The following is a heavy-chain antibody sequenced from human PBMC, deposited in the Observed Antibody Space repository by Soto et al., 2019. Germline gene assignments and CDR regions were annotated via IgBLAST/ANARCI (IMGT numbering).Heavy chain of an antibody. J-gene: IGHJ4*02. D-gene: IGHD5-12*01. CDR2: ISYDGSNK. Sequence: QVQLVESGGGVVQPGRSLRLSCAASGFTFSSYGMHWVRQAPGKGLEWVAVISYDGSNKYYADSVKGRFTISRDNSKNTLYLQMNSLRAEDTAVYYCAKDVLDGYQYFDYWGQGTLVTVSS. CDR3: AKDVLDGYQYFDY. V-gene: IGHV3-30*18. CDR1: GFTFSSYG.